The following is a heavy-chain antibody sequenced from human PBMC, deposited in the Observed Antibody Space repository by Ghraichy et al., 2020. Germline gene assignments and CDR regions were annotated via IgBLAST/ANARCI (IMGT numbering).Heavy chain of an antibody. Sequence: SVKVSCKASGGTFSSYAISWVRQAPGHGLEWMGGIIPIFGTANYAQKFQGRVTITADESTSTAYMELSSLRSEDTAVYYCASKYAPYYYYGMDVWGQGTTVTVSS. CDR2: IIPIFGTA. J-gene: IGHJ6*02. D-gene: IGHD2-8*01. CDR1: GGTFSSYA. V-gene: IGHV1-69*13. CDR3: ASKYAPYYYYGMDV.